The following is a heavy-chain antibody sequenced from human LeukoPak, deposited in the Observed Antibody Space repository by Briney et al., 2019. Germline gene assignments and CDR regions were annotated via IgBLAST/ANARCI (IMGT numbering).Heavy chain of an antibody. J-gene: IGHJ4*02. CDR3: ASLAVAGPSGY. V-gene: IGHV3-20*04. Sequence: GGSLRLSCAASGFTFDDYGMSWVRQVPGKGLEWVSGINWNGGSTGYADSVKGRFTISRDNAKNSLYLQMNSLRAEDTALYYCASLAVAGPSGYWGQGTLVTVSS. D-gene: IGHD6-19*01. CDR1: GFTFDDYG. CDR2: INWNGGST.